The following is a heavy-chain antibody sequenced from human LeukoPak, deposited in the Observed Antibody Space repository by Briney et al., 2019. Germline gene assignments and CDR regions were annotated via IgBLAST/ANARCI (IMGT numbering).Heavy chain of an antibody. D-gene: IGHD3-3*01. V-gene: IGHV4-30-4*01. CDR1: GGSSRSGDYF. Sequence: SETLSLTCAVSGGSSRSGDYFWSWIRQPPGKGLEWIGHIHYSGNTYYNPSLKSRVSISVDTSKNQFSLKLSSVTAADTAVYYCARHGYYDFWSGYYLVPAFDIWGQGTMVTVSS. J-gene: IGHJ3*02. CDR2: IHYSGNT. CDR3: ARHGYYDFWSGYYLVPAFDI.